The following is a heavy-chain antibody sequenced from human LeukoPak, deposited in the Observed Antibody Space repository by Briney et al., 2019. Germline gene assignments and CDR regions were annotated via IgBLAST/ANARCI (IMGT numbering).Heavy chain of an antibody. V-gene: IGHV3-30*04. CDR1: GFTFRSHA. J-gene: IGHJ4*02. CDR2: ISYDGSNN. D-gene: IGHD3-10*01. CDR3: ARDSSLYGSGSYYNDGPTYLDY. Sequence: GGSLRLSCAVSGFTFRSHAMHWVRQAPGKGLEWVAVISYDGSNNYYADSVRGRISISRDNSKSTLSMQVNSLRADDTAVYYCARDSSLYGSGSYYNDGPTYLDYWGQGTLVTVSS.